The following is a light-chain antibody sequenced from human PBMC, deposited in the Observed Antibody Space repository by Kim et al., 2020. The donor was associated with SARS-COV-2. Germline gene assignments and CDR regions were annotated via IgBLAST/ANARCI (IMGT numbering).Light chain of an antibody. CDR3: QQYDRSPNT. Sequence: LSPGERATLPCRASQRISSTYLAWYQHKPDQAPRLLSHGASSRATGIPDRFSGSWSGTDFTLTISRLEPEDFAVYYCQQYDRSPNTFGQGTKLEI. V-gene: IGKV3-20*01. CDR2: GAS. J-gene: IGKJ2*01. CDR1: QRISSTY.